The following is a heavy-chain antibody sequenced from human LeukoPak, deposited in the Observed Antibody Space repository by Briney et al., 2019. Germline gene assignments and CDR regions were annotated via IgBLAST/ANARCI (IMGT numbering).Heavy chain of an antibody. CDR2: IYYSGST. D-gene: IGHD1-26*01. Sequence: SETLSLTCTVSGGSISSSYYYWGWIRQPPGKGLEWIGSIYYSGSTYYNPSLKSRVTISVDTSKNQFSLKLNSVTAADTAVYYCAREGSGSYIYWGQGTLVTVSS. V-gene: IGHV4-39*07. J-gene: IGHJ4*02. CDR1: GGSISSSYYY. CDR3: AREGSGSYIY.